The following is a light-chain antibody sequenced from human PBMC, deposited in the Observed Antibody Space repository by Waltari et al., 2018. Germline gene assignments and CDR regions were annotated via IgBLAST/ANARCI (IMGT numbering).Light chain of an antibody. J-gene: IGLJ2*01. CDR2: DNN. CDR3: QSSDSSLSGVL. CDR1: SPNIGAGYD. Sequence: QSVLAQPPSVSGAPGQRVTISCTGGSPNIGAGYDVTWYQQLPGTAPKLLIYDNNKRPSGVPDRFSGSKSGTSASLAITGLQVEDEADYYCQSSDSSLSGVLFGGGTKVTVL. V-gene: IGLV1-40*01.